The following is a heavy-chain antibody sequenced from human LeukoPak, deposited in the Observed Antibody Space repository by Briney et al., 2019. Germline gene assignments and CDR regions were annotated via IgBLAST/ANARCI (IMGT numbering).Heavy chain of an antibody. CDR3: AREDHNWNDVGGDY. Sequence: GGSLRLSCAASGFTFSSYEMNWVRQAPGKGLEWVSYISSSGSTIYLADSVKGRFTISRDNAKNSLYLQMNSLRAEDTAVYYCAREDHNWNDVGGDYWGQGTLVTVSS. D-gene: IGHD1-20*01. CDR2: ISSSGSTI. J-gene: IGHJ4*02. V-gene: IGHV3-48*03. CDR1: GFTFSSYE.